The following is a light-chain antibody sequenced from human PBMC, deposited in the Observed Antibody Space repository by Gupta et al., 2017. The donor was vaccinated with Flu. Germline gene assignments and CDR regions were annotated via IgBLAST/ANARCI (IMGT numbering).Light chain of an antibody. CDR3: QGPLRT. V-gene: IGKV1-9*01. CDR1: QGISIY. CDR2: AAS. J-gene: IGKJ1*01. Sequence: DIHLNQSPSFLSASVGDRVTITCRASQGISIYLGWYQQKPGKAPKLLIYAASTLQSGVPSRFGGSGSETEFTLTISSLQPEDFATYYCQGPLRTFGQGTKVEIK.